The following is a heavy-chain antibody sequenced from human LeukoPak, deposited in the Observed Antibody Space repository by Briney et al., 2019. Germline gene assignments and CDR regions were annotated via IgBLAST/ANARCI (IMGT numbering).Heavy chain of an antibody. D-gene: IGHD6-19*01. Sequence: AGGSLRLSCAASGFTFSSYRMNWVRQAPGKGLEWVSSISSSSSYIYYADSVKGRFTISRDNAKNSLYLQMNSLRAEDTAVYYCARGPAYSSTHAFDIWGQGTMVTVSS. CDR2: ISSSSSYI. J-gene: IGHJ3*02. CDR3: ARGPAYSSTHAFDI. V-gene: IGHV3-21*01. CDR1: GFTFSSYR.